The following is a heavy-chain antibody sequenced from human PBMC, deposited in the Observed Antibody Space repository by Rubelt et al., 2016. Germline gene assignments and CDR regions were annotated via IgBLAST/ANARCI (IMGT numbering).Heavy chain of an antibody. V-gene: IGHV3-23*04. D-gene: IGHD4-23*01. CDR3: AKIVDGGNSRPPYS. J-gene: IGHJ4*02. CDR1: GFTFSGYA. CDR2: ISGSGGTI. Sequence: EVQLVESGGGLVQPGGSLRLSCGGSGFTFSGYAMTWVRQAPVKGLGWVSSISGSGGTIHYADSVKGRFPISRHNSKNTLYLQMNSLRPEDTAVYHCAKIVDGGNSRPPYSWGQGTLVTVSS.